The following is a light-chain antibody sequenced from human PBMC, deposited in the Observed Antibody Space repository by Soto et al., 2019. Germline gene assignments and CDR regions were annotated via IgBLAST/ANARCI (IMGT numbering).Light chain of an antibody. V-gene: IGKV3-11*01. CDR1: QRVSSY. J-gene: IGKJ2*01. Sequence: EIVLTQSPATLSLSPGERATLSCRASQRVSSYLACYQQKPGQAPRLLISDASNRATGIPARFSGSGSGTGFTLTISCLEPEDFAVYYCQQRSNWPPYTFGQGTKLEIK. CDR2: DAS. CDR3: QQRSNWPPYT.